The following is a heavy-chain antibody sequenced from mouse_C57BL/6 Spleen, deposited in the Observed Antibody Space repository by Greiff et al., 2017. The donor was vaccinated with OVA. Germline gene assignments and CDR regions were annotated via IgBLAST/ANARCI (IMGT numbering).Heavy chain of an antibody. Sequence: VQLKESGPELVKPGASVKMSCKASGYTFTDYYMHWVKQKPGKGLEWIGEIYPGSGNTYYTEKFKGKATLTADTSSSTAYMQLSSRTAEDSAVYFCDYYCSTDYWGQGPTLTVSS. D-gene: IGHD1-1*01. CDR3: YYCSTDY. V-gene: IGHV1-83*01. CDR1: YTFTDYYM. J-gene: IGHJ2*01. CDR2: YPGSGNTY.